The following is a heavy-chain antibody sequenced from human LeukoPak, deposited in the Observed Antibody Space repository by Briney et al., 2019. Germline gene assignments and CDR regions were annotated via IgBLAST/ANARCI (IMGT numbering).Heavy chain of an antibody. CDR3: ARDRYYDILTGTATPDY. Sequence: GGSLRLSCAASRFTFSTYAMSWIRQAPGKGLEWVSYISSSGSTIYYADSVKGRFTISRDNAKNSLYLQMNSLRAEDTAVYYCARDRYYDILTGTATPDYWGQGTLVTVSS. CDR1: RFTFSTYA. D-gene: IGHD3-9*01. V-gene: IGHV3-11*01. CDR2: ISSSGSTI. J-gene: IGHJ4*02.